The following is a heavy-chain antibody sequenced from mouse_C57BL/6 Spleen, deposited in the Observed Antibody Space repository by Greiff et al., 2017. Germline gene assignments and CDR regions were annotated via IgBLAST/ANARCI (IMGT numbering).Heavy chain of an antibody. CDR2: INPYNGGT. Sequence: VQLQQSGPVLVKPGASVKMSCKASGYTFTDYYMNWVKQSHGKSLEWIGVINPYNGGTSYNQKFKGKATLTVDKSSSTAYMELNSLTSEDSAVYYCAGSTMVRRYFDYGGQGTTLTVSS. CDR3: AGSTMVRRYFDY. D-gene: IGHD2-1*01. J-gene: IGHJ2*01. V-gene: IGHV1-19*01. CDR1: GYTFTDYY.